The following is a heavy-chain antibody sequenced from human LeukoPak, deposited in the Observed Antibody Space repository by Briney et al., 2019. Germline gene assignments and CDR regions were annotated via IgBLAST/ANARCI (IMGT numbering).Heavy chain of an antibody. V-gene: IGHV3-64D*09. CDR3: VKDDRYFYGSGSPS. CDR2: ISSNGGST. CDR1: GFTFSSYA. J-gene: IGHJ5*02. Sequence: GGSLRLSCAASGFTFSSYAMHWVRQAPGKGLEFVSTISSNGGSTYYADSVKGRFTISRDNSKNTLYLQVSSLRAEDTALYYCVKDDRYFYGSGSPSWGQGTLVTVSS. D-gene: IGHD3-10*01.